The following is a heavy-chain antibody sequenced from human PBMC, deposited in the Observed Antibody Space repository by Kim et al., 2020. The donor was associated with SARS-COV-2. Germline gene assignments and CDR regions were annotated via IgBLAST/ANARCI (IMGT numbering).Heavy chain of an antibody. J-gene: IGHJ5*02. D-gene: IGHD1-26*01. V-gene: IGHV4-39*01. Sequence: SETLSLTCTVSGGSISSGNYFWGWIRQPPGKGLEWIGNFYYGGSTYYSPSLKSRVTMSADTYKNQFSLRLRSVTAADTAVYYCARPHSGRGGGAWFDPWGQGTLVTVSS. CDR3: ARPHSGRGGGAWFDP. CDR1: GGSISSGNYF. CDR2: FYYGGST.